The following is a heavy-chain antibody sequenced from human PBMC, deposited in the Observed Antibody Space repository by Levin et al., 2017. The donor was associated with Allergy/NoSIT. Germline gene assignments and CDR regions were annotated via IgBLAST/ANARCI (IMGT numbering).Heavy chain of an antibody. J-gene: IGHJ4*02. CDR2: IKQDGSEK. Sequence: GGSLRLSCAASGFTFSSYWMSWVRQAPGKGLEWVANIKQDGSEKYYVDSVKGRFTISRDNAKNSLYLQMNSLRAEDTAVYYCARERYYDYVWGSYRYYYFDYWGQGTLVTVSS. D-gene: IGHD3-16*02. CDR1: GFTFSSYW. CDR3: ARERYYDYVWGSYRYYYFDY. V-gene: IGHV3-7*01.